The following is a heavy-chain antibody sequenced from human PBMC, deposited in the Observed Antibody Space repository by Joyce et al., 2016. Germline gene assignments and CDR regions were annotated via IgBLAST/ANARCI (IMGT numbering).Heavy chain of an antibody. CDR2: IDWDGDK. J-gene: IGHJ4*02. V-gene: IGHV2-70*01. D-gene: IGHD3-16*01. Sequence: QVTLRESGPALAKPTQTLTLTCTFSGFSLSSSGICVSWIRQPPGKALEWLAVIDWDGDKQYHTSLKTRLTISRDTSKDQVVLTVTNLDPVDTATYYCARSHGGAPWYFDYWGQGIVVTVSS. CDR1: GFSLSSSGIC. CDR3: ARSHGGAPWYFDY.